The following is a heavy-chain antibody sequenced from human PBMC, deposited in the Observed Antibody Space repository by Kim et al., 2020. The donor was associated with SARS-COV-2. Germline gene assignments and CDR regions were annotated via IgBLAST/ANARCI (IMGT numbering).Heavy chain of an antibody. CDR1: GFTFSSYG. V-gene: IGHV3-30*18. Sequence: GGSLRLSCAASGFTFSSYGMHWVRQAPGKGLEWVAVISYDGSNKYYADSVKGRFTISRDNSKNTLYLQMNGLRAEDTAVYYCAKRLDGSGRLTDAFDIWG. CDR2: ISYDGSNK. D-gene: IGHD3-10*01. J-gene: IGHJ3*02. CDR3: AKRLDGSGRLTDAFDI.